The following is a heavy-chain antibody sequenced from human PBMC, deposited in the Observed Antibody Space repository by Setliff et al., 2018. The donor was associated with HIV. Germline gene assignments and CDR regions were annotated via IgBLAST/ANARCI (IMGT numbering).Heavy chain of an antibody. D-gene: IGHD6-13*01. CDR2: ISRGGDSI. V-gene: IGHV3-48*04. J-gene: IGHJ6*02. Sequence: GGSLRLSCAASGFTFWSHSMLWVRQAPGKGLQWVAYISRGGDSIFYEDSVKGRFTISRDNAKNSLYLQMNSLRAEDTAVYYCAREYSSSWTSYYYYGMDVWGQGTTVTVSS. CDR3: AREYSSSWTSYYYYGMDV. CDR1: GFTFWSHS.